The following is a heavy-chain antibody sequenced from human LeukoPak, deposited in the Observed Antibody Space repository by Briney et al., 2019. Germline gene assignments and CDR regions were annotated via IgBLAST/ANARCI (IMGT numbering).Heavy chain of an antibody. CDR1: GFTFSDYC. Sequence: GGSLRLSCAASGFTFSDYCMSWIRQAPGKGLEWISYLSSSGSTIYYEDSVQGRFTISRDNAKKSLYLQMDSLRAEDTAVYYCARANGWYLRNYFDYWGQGILVTVSP. CDR2: LSSSGSTI. D-gene: IGHD6-19*01. J-gene: IGHJ4*02. V-gene: IGHV3-11*04. CDR3: ARANGWYLRNYFDY.